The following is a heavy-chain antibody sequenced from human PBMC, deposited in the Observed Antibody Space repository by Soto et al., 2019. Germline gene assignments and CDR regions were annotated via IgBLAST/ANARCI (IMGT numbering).Heavy chain of an antibody. CDR3: ARAHFRGYYGSGSSLYYYYYGMDV. CDR2: INHSGST. Sequence: SETLSLTCAVYGGSFSGYYWSWIRQPPGKGLEWIGEINHSGSTNYNPSLKSRVTISVDTSKNQFSLKLSSVTAADTAVYYCARAHFRGYYGSGSSLYYYYYGMDVWGQGTTVTVSS. V-gene: IGHV4-34*01. CDR1: GGSFSGYY. D-gene: IGHD3-10*01. J-gene: IGHJ6*02.